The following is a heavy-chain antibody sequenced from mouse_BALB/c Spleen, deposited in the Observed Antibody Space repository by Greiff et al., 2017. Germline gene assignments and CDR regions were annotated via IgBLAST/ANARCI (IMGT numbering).Heavy chain of an antibody. V-gene: IGHV1S56*01. CDR1: GYTFTSYY. Sequence: QVQLQQSGPELVKPGASVRISCKASGYTFTSYYIHWVKQRPGQGLEWIGWIYPGNVNTKYNEKFKGKATLTADKSSSTAYMQLSSLTSEDSAVYFCARSDNYRYDRYYAMDYWGQGTSVTVSS. J-gene: IGHJ4*01. D-gene: IGHD2-14*01. CDR3: ARSDNYRYDRYYAMDY. CDR2: IYPGNVNT.